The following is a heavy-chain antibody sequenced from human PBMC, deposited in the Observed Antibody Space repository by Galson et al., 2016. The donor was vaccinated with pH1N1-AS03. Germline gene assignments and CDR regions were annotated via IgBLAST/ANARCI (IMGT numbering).Heavy chain of an antibody. CDR1: FTFSDAW. J-gene: IGHJ4*02. CDR3: TTDALGEY. V-gene: IGHV3-15*01. CDR2: IKSKGNGGTM. D-gene: IGHD1-26*01. Sequence: FTFSDAWMTWVRQAPGKGLEWVGRIKSKGNGGTMDYAAPVKGRFTISRDDSKTTVYLQMNSLKVEDTALYYCTTDALGEYWGQGTLVTVSS.